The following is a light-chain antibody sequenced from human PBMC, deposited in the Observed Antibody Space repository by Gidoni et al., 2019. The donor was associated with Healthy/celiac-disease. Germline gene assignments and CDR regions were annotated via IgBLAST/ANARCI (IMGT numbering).Light chain of an antibody. J-gene: IGKJ1*01. Sequence: IVMTQSPATLSVSPGERATLSCRASQSVSSNLAWYQQKPGQAPRLLIYGASTRATGIPARFSGSGSGTEFTLTNSSLQSEDFAVYYCQQYNNWPQWTFGQGTKVEIK. CDR2: GAS. V-gene: IGKV3-15*01. CDR1: QSVSSN. CDR3: QQYNNWPQWT.